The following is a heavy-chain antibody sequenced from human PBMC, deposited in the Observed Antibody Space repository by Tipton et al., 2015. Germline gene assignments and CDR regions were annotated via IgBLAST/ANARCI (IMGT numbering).Heavy chain of an antibody. V-gene: IGHV5-51*01. CDR3: ARHVSFYYDTHGSDALDI. J-gene: IGHJ3*02. CDR2: IYPGDSHT. Sequence: QSGPEVKKPGESLKISCKGSGYSFSNYWIGWVRQMPGKGLEWMGIIYPGDSHTRYNPSFQGQVTISADKSISTAYLHWSSLKASDTAMYYCARHVSFYYDTHGSDALDIWAQGTMVTVSS. D-gene: IGHD3-22*01. CDR1: GYSFSNYW.